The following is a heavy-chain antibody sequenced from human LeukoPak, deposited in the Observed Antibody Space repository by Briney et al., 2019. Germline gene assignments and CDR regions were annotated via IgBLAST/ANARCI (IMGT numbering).Heavy chain of an antibody. CDR1: GGSISDFY. CDR3: ARSGTHAFDI. J-gene: IGHJ3*02. Sequence: PSETLSLTCTVSGGSISDFYWTWIRQPPGKGLEWVGHIYYSGSATYNPSLKSRLTISIDTPHSHFSLKLTSVTAADTAMYFCARSGTHAFDIWGQGTLVTVSS. V-gene: IGHV4-59*01. CDR2: IYYSGSA.